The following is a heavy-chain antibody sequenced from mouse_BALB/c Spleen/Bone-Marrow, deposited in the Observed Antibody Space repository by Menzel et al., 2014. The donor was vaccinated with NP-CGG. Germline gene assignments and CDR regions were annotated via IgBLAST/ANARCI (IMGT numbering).Heavy chain of an antibody. J-gene: IGHJ2*01. D-gene: IGHD1-2*01. Sequence: EVMLVESGGGLVKPGGSLKLSCAASGFTFSSYAMSWVRRTPEKRLEWVASISSGGSTYYPDSVKGRFTISRDNARNILYLQMSSLRSEDTAMYYCARVNYYGSFDYWGQGTTLTVSS. CDR3: ARVNYYGSFDY. CDR2: ISSGGST. V-gene: IGHV5-6-5*01. CDR1: GFTFSSYA.